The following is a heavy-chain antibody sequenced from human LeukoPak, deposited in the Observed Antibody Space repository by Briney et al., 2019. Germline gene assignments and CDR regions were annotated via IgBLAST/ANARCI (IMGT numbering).Heavy chain of an antibody. V-gene: IGHV3-53*01. CDR1: GFTVSSNY. D-gene: IGHD3-22*01. J-gene: IGHJ4*02. CDR2: IYSGGST. CDR3: ARGLTYYYDSSGSSPGY. Sequence: GGSLRLSCAASGFTVSSNYMSWVRQAPGKGLEWVSVIYSGGSTYYADSVKGRFTISRDNSKNTLYLQMNSLRAEDTAVYYCARGLTYYYDSSGSSPGYWGQGTLVTVSS.